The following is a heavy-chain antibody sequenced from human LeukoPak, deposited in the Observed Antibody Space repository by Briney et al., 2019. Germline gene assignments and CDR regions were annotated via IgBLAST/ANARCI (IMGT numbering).Heavy chain of an antibody. D-gene: IGHD4-23*01. CDR1: GGSISSYY. CDR2: IYHSGST. Sequence: SETLSLTCTVSGGSISSYYWSWIRQPPGKGLEWIGNIYHSGSTNYNPSLKSRVTISVDKSNNQFSLRLNSVTAADTAVYYCARNAGNSDVDYWGQGTLVTVSS. V-gene: IGHV4-59*12. J-gene: IGHJ4*02. CDR3: ARNAGNSDVDY.